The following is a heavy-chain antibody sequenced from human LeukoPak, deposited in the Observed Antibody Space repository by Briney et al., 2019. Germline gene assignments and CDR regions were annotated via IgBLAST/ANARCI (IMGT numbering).Heavy chain of an antibody. Sequence: GGSLRLSCAASGFTFSSYSMNWVRQAPGKGLEWVANIKQDGSEKYYVDSVKGRFTISRDNAKNSLYLQMNSLRAEDTAVYYCARDLRATTSPGSPQYWGQGTLVTVSS. CDR3: ARDLRATTSPGSPQY. D-gene: IGHD1-1*01. CDR2: IKQDGSEK. J-gene: IGHJ4*02. CDR1: GFTFSSYS. V-gene: IGHV3-7*01.